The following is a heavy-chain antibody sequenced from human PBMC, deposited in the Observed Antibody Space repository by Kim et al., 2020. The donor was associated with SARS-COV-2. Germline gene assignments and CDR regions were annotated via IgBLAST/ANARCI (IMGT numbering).Heavy chain of an antibody. V-gene: IGHV3-43*01. CDR2: ISWDGGST. CDR1: GFTFDDYT. J-gene: IGHJ6*02. Sequence: GGSLRLSCAASGFTFDDYTMHWVRQAPGKGLEWVSLISWDGGSTYYADSVKGRFTISRDNSKNSLYLQMNSLRTEDTALYYCAKEYQLLPTTAPGEDYYGMDVWGQGTTVTVSS. CDR3: AKEYQLLPTTAPGEDYYGMDV. D-gene: IGHD2-2*01.